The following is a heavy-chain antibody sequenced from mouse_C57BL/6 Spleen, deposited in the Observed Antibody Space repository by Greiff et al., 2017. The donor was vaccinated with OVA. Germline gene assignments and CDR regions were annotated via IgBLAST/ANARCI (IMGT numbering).Heavy chain of an antibody. J-gene: IGHJ4*01. V-gene: IGHV3-6*01. CDR2: ISYDGSN. D-gene: IGHD2-2*01. CDR1: GYSITSGYY. Sequence: VQLQESGPGLVKPSQSLSLTCSVTGYSITSGYYWNWIRQFPGNKLEWMGYISYDGSNNYNPSLKNRISITRDTSKNQFFLKLNSVTTEDTATYYCAREGNGYPMLSMDYWGQGTSVTVSS. CDR3: AREGNGYPMLSMDY.